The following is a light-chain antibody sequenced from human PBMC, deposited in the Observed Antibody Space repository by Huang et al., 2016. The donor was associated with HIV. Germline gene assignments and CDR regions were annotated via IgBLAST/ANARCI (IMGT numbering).Light chain of an antibody. CDR1: QSIATN. J-gene: IGKJ2*03. V-gene: IGKV3-15*01. Sequence: TLSVSPGKGATLSCRANQSIATNLAWYHQRPGQAPRILIYDASTRASGLPGRFSGSGSGTEFTLTVSGLHSEDFAIYYCQQYHNWPYSFGQGTKLQIK. CDR2: DAS. CDR3: QQYHNWPYS.